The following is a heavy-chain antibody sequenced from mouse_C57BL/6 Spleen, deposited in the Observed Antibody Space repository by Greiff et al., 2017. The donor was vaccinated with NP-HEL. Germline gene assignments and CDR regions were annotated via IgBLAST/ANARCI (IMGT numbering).Heavy chain of an antibody. CDR2: ISYDGSN. V-gene: IGHV3-6*01. CDR3: AREIYYDYDGNYFDY. Sequence: EVQLQQSGPGLVKPSQSLSLTCSVTGYSITSGYYWNWIRQFPGNKLEWMGYISYDGSNNYNPSLKNRISITRDTSKNQFFLKLNSVTTEDTATYYCAREIYYDYDGNYFDYWGQGTTLTVSS. D-gene: IGHD2-4*01. CDR1: GYSITSGYY. J-gene: IGHJ2*01.